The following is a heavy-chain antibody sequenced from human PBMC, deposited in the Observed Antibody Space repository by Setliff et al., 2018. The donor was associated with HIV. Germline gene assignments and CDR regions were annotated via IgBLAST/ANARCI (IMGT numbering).Heavy chain of an antibody. V-gene: IGHV4-38-2*01. Sequence: SETLSLTCDVSGFSISSRYYWGWIRQSPGKGLEWIGNIYHTGSSYYNPSLNDRATISLDTSKNQFSPKLNSVTASDTAVYYCARAAAGNTGPFDLWGQGSPVTVSS. CDR3: ARAAAGNTGPFDL. CDR2: IYHTGSS. J-gene: IGHJ4*02. D-gene: IGHD4-17*01. CDR1: GFSISSRYY.